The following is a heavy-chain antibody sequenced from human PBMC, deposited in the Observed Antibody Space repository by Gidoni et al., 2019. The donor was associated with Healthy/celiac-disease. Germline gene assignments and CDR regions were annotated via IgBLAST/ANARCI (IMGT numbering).Heavy chain of an antibody. CDR3: ARGDDYGDYPFDY. Sequence: QVQLQESGPGLVKPSETLSLTCPVSGGSISSYYWSWIRPPPGKGLEWIGYIYYSGSTNYNPSLKSRVTISVDTSKNQFSLKLSSVTAADTAVYYCARGDDYGDYPFDYWGQGTLVTVSS. V-gene: IGHV4-59*01. D-gene: IGHD4-17*01. CDR2: IYYSGST. J-gene: IGHJ4*02. CDR1: GGSISSYY.